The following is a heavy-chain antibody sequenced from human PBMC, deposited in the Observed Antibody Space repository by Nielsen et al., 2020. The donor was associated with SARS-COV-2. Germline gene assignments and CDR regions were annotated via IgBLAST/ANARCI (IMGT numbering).Heavy chain of an antibody. J-gene: IGHJ4*02. V-gene: IGHV4-59*01. Sequence: SETLSLTCTVSGGSISSYYWSWIRQPPGKGLEWIGYIYYSGSTNYNPSLKSRVTISVDTSKNQFSLKLSSVTAADTAVYYCAIAGSGSYLVFDNWGQGTLVTVSS. CDR2: IYYSGST. D-gene: IGHD1-26*01. CDR3: AIAGSGSYLVFDN. CDR1: GGSISSYY.